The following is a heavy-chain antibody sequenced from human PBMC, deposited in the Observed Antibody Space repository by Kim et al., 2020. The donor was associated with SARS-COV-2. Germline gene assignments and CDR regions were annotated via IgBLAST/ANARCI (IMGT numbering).Heavy chain of an antibody. CDR1: GFTFSDYY. J-gene: IGHJ6*02. CDR3: ARVGYDYVWGSYRDYYYYYGMDV. D-gene: IGHD3-16*02. V-gene: IGHV3-11*05. Sequence: GGSLRLSCAASGFTFSDYYMSWIRQAPGKGLEWVSYISSSSSCTNYADSVKGRFTISRDNAKNSLYLQMNSLRAEDTAVYYWARVGYDYVWGSYRDYYYYYGMDVWGQGTTVTVSS. CDR2: ISSSSSCT.